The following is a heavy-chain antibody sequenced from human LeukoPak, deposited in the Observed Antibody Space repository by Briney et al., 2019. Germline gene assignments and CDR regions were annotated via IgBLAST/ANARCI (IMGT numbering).Heavy chain of an antibody. CDR3: ARANYYDISGYDY. D-gene: IGHD3-22*01. V-gene: IGHV3-48*03. Sequence: GGSLRLSCAASGFTFSNYEMNWVRQAPGKGLEWVSYITSSGNTIYYADSVKGRFTISRDNAKNSLYLQMNSLRAEDTAVYYCARANYYDISGYDYWGQGTLVTVPS. CDR1: GFTFSNYE. J-gene: IGHJ4*02. CDR2: ITSSGNTI.